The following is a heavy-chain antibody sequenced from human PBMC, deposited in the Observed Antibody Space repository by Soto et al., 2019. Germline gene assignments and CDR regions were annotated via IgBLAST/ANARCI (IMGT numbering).Heavy chain of an antibody. CDR3: ARWGSFDI. Sequence: PGGSLRLFCAASGFTFSSYSMNWVRQAPGKGLEWVSHISSSSTIYYADSVKGRFTISRDNAKNSLYLQMNSLRAEDTAVYYCARWGSFDIWGQGTMVTVSS. D-gene: IGHD7-27*01. V-gene: IGHV3-48*01. J-gene: IGHJ3*02. CDR1: GFTFSSYS. CDR2: ISSSSTI.